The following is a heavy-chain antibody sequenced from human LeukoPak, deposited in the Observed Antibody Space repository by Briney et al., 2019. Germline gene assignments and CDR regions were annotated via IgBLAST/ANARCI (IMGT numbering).Heavy chain of an antibody. CDR1: GFTFSSYA. J-gene: IGHJ4*02. D-gene: IGHD3-22*01. CDR3: AKASAMIVVVSKHFDY. Sequence: GGSLRLSCAASGFTFSSYAMSWVRQAPGKGLEWVSTISGGGGTTYYADSVKGRFTISRDNSKNTLYLQMNSLRAEDTAVYYCAKASAMIVVVSKHFDYWGQGTLVTVSS. CDR2: ISGGGGTT. V-gene: IGHV3-23*01.